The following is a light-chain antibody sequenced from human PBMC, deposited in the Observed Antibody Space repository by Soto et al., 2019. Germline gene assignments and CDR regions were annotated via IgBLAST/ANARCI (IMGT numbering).Light chain of an antibody. J-gene: IGKJ5*01. CDR1: QGISSY. CDR3: QQLDSYPIT. Sequence: IQLTQSPASLSVSLGDRVTITWGASQGISSYLAWYQQKPGKAPKLLIYAASTLQSGVPSRFSGSGYGTDFNLTISSLQTEDFATYYCQQLDSYPITFGQGTRLEIK. V-gene: IGKV1-9*01. CDR2: AAS.